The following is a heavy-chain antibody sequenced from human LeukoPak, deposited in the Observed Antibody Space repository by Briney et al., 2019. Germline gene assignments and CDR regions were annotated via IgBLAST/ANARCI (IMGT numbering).Heavy chain of an antibody. D-gene: IGHD2-2*01. J-gene: IGHJ4*02. CDR3: GYCSSTSCYADY. CDR1: GATISSSSYY. CDR2: IYYSGST. Sequence: SETLSLTCIVSGATISSSSYYWGWIRQPPGKGLEWIGNIYYSGSTYNNPSLKSRVTISVDTSKNQFSLKLSSVTAADTAVYYCGYCSSTSCYADYWGQGTLVTVSS. V-gene: IGHV4-39*07.